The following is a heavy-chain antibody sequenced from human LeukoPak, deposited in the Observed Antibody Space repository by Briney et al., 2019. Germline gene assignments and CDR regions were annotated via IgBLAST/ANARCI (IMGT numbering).Heavy chain of an antibody. J-gene: IGHJ4*02. Sequence: ASVKVSCKASGYTFTSYCISWVRQAPGQGLEWMGWISANNGNTNYAQKLQGRVTMTTDTSTSTAYMELRSLRSDDTAVYHCARDTDFWSGYYTGFDYWGQGTLVTVSS. V-gene: IGHV1-18*01. CDR2: ISANNGNT. CDR3: ARDTDFWSGYYTGFDY. CDR1: GYTFTSYC. D-gene: IGHD3-3*01.